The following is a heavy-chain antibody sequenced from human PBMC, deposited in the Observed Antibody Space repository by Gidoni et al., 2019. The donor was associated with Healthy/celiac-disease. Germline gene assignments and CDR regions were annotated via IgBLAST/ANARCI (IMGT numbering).Heavy chain of an antibody. CDR2: ISSSSSTI. Sequence: EVQLVESGGGLVQPGGSLSLSCAASGFTFSSYSMNWVRQAPGKGLEWVSYISSSSSTIYDADSVKGRFTISRDNAKNSLYLQMNSLRDEDTAVYYCARAQYYYDSSGYYAPDAFDIWGQGTMVTVSS. CDR3: ARAQYYYDSSGYYAPDAFDI. CDR1: GFTFSSYS. J-gene: IGHJ3*02. V-gene: IGHV3-48*02. D-gene: IGHD3-22*01.